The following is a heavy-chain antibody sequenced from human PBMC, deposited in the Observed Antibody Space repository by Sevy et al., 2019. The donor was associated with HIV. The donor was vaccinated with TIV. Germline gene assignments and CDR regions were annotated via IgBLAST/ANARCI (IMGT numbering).Heavy chain of an antibody. D-gene: IGHD5-12*01. Sequence: ASVKVSCKASGGTFSSYSISWVRQAPGQGLEWMGGIIPMFGTANYALKFQGRVTITADESRNTAYLQLNGLRSEDTALYYCARLQDYADYEYTGGEYFDHWAREPRSPSPQ. CDR1: GGTFSSYS. CDR3: ARLQDYADYEYTGGEYFDH. J-gene: IGHJ4*02. V-gene: IGHV1-69*13. CDR2: IIPMFGTA.